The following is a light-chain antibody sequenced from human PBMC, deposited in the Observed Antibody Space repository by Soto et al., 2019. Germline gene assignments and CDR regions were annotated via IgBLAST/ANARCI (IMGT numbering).Light chain of an antibody. J-gene: IGKJ1*01. CDR2: RAS. Sequence: EIVLTQSPGTLSLSPGERATLSCRASQSVSSSYLAWYQHKPGQAPRLLIYRASNRAAGIPDRFSGSGSGTDFTLTISRLEREDFAVYSCQQSGTFGQGTKVEIK. CDR3: QQSGT. CDR1: QSVSSSY. V-gene: IGKV3-20*01.